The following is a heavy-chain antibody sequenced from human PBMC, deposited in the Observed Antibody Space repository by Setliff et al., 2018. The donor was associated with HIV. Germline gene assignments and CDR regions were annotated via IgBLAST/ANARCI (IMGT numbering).Heavy chain of an antibody. CDR1: GDTFNFYG. D-gene: IGHD2-15*01. CDR2: IIPKSDTR. CDR3: AREHGEYCSGGTCYHHYYFDY. J-gene: IGHJ4*02. Sequence: SVKVSCKASGDTFNFYGLNWVRQAPGQGLEWMGKIIPKSDTRDYAQKLRGRVTITADKPSNTVYMELTSLTSEDTAVYYRAREHGEYCSGGTCYHHYYFDYWGPGTLVTVSS. V-gene: IGHV1-69*06.